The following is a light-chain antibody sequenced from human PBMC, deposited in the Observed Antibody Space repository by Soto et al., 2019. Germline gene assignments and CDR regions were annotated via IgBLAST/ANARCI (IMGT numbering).Light chain of an antibody. V-gene: IGKV3D-15*01. CDR3: QQFRNWPWT. CDR1: QSISTN. Sequence: EIVLTQSPGTLSVSPGDRVTLSCRASQSISTNLAWYQHKPGQAPRLLIHGASTRATGVPARISGSGSGTEFTLTISSLQSEDFGGYDCQQFRNWPWTFGQGTKVEVK. J-gene: IGKJ1*01. CDR2: GAS.